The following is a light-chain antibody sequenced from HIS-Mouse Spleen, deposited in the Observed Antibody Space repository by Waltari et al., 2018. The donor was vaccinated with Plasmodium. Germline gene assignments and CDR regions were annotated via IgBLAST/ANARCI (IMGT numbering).Light chain of an antibody. V-gene: IGLV3-10*01. CDR3: YSTDSSGNHRV. CDR2: EDS. J-gene: IGLJ3*02. CDR1: ALPKKY. Sequence: SYELTQPPSVSVSPGQTARITCSGDALPKKYAYWYQQKSGQAPVLVIYEDSKRPSGITERFSGSNAGTMATVTISGAQVEDEGDYYCYSTDSSGNHRVFGGGTKLTVL.